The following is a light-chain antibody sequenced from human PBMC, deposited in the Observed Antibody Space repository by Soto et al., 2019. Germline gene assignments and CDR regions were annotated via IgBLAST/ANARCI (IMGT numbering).Light chain of an antibody. J-gene: IGLJ2*01. CDR2: RNN. CDR1: SSNIGSNY. V-gene: IGLV1-47*01. Sequence: QSLPTQPPSASGTPGQRVNISCSGSSSNIGSNYVYWYRQFPGTAPKLLIQRNNQRPSGVPARFSGSKSGTSASLAISGLRSEDEADYYCGGWDDSLSGPVFGGGTKLTVL. CDR3: GGWDDSLSGPV.